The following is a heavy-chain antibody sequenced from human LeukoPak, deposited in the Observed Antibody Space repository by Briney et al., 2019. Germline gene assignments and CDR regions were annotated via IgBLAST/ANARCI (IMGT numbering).Heavy chain of an antibody. D-gene: IGHD3-10*01. CDR3: ARTVTYYYGSGSYYAETNWFDP. Sequence: SETLSLTCTVSGGSISSYYWSWIRQPAGKGLEWIGRIYTSGSTNYNPSLKSRVTMSVDTSKNQFSLKLSSVTAADTAVYYCARTVTYYYGSGSYYAETNWFDPWDQGTLVTVSS. J-gene: IGHJ5*02. CDR1: GGSISSYY. CDR2: IYTSGST. V-gene: IGHV4-4*07.